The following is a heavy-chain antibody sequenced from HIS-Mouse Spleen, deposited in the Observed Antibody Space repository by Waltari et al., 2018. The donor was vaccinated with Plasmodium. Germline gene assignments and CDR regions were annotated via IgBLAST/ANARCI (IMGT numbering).Heavy chain of an antibody. CDR3: ARVLGYKAAAGTFVEYFQH. D-gene: IGHD6-13*01. CDR1: GYTFTGYY. J-gene: IGHJ1*01. Sequence: QVQLVQSGAEVKKPGASVKVSCKASGYTFTGYYMHWVRQAPGHGLEWMGWINPNSGGTNYAQKFQGRVTMTRDTSISTDYMELSRLRSDDTAVYYCARVLGYKAAAGTFVEYFQHWGQGTLVTVSS. CDR2: INPNSGGT. V-gene: IGHV1-2*02.